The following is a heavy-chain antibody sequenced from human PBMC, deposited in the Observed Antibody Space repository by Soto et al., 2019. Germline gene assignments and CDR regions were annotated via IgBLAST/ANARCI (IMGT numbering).Heavy chain of an antibody. CDR1: GFTFSSNA. CDR3: VRGSYGMDV. V-gene: IGHV3-64D*08. CDR2: ISSSGGST. Sequence: PGGSLRLSCSASGFTFSSNAMLWVRQAPGKGLEYVSAISSSGGSTYFADSVKGRFTISRDNSKNTLTPQMISLRAEDTAVYYCVRGSYGMDVWGQGTTVTVSS. J-gene: IGHJ6*02.